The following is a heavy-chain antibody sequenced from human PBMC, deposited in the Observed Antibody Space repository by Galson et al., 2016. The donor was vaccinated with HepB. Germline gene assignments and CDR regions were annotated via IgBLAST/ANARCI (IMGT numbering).Heavy chain of an antibody. Sequence: SLRLSCAASGFTFSKYAMTWVRQAPGKGLEWVSASNVSGATTYYADSVKGRFTIPRDNSKNTLYLQMRSLRAEDTAVYYCARDLSFYYASGSYVLTPKYLDYGGQGTLVTVSS. CDR3: ARDLSFYYASGSYVLTPKYLDY. V-gene: IGHV3-23*01. CDR1: GFTFSKYA. J-gene: IGHJ4*02. CDR2: SNVSGATT. D-gene: IGHD3-10*01.